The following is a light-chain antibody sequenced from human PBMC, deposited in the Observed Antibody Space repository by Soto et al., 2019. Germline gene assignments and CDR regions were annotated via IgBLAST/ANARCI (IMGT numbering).Light chain of an antibody. Sequence: DIQMTQSPSSLSASVGDRVTITCRASQSISSYLNWYQQKPGKAPKLLIYAASSLQSGVPSRFSGSGSGTDFTLTISSLQPEDFATYYCQQSYSTPYTFGQGTTLLIK. CDR1: QSISSY. CDR3: QQSYSTPYT. V-gene: IGKV1-39*01. CDR2: AAS. J-gene: IGKJ2*01.